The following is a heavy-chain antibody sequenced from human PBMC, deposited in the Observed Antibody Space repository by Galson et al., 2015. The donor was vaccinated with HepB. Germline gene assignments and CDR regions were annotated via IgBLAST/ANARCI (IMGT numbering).Heavy chain of an antibody. CDR3: ARDVGETYYDILTGENWFDP. Sequence: SLRLSCAASGFTFSSYWMSWVRQAPGKGLEWVANIKQDGSEKYYVDSVKGRFTISRDNAKNSLYLQMNSLRAEDTAVYYCARDVGETYYDILTGENWFDPWGQGTLVTVSS. V-gene: IGHV3-7*01. CDR1: GFTFSSYW. CDR2: IKQDGSEK. D-gene: IGHD3-9*01. J-gene: IGHJ5*02.